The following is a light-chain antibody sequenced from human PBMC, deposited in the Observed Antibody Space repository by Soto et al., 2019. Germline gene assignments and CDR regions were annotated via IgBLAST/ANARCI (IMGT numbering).Light chain of an antibody. CDR3: SSYAGSNNLV. CDR1: SSDVGGYNY. V-gene: IGLV2-8*01. CDR2: EVS. J-gene: IGLJ3*02. Sequence: QSVLTQPPSASGSPGQSVTISCTGTSSDVGGYNYVSWYQQYPGKAPKLMIYEVSKRPSGVPDRFSGSKSGNTASLIVSGLQAEDEADYYCSSYAGSNNLVFGGGTKVTVL.